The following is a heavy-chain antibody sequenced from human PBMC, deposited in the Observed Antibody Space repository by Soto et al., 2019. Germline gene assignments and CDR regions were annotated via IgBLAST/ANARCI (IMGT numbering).Heavy chain of an antibody. V-gene: IGHV3-30*18. CDR3: AKDQKWVATYLDY. CDR1: GFTFSSYG. J-gene: IGHJ4*02. Sequence: QVQLVESGGGVVQPGRSLRLSCAASGFTFSSYGMHWVRQAPGKGLEWVAVISYDGSNKYYADSVKGRFTISRDNSKNTLYLQMNSLRAEDTAVYYCAKDQKWVATYLDYWGQGTLVTVSS. CDR2: ISYDGSNK. D-gene: IGHD5-12*01.